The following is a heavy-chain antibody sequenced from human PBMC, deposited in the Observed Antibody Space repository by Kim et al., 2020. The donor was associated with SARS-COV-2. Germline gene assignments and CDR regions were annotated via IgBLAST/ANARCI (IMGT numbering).Heavy chain of an antibody. CDR2: INHSGST. Sequence: SETLSLTCAVYGGSFSGYYWSWIRQPPGKGLEWIGEINHSGSTNYNPSLKSRVTISVDTSKNQFSLKLSSVTAADTAVYYCARGLQQLVRDAFDIWGQGT. J-gene: IGHJ3*02. V-gene: IGHV4-34*01. CDR1: GGSFSGYY. D-gene: IGHD6-13*01. CDR3: ARGLQQLVRDAFDI.